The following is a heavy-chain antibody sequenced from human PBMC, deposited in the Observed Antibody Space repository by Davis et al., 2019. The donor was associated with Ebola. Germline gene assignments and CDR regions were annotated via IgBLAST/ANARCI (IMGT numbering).Heavy chain of an antibody. Sequence: GGSLRLSCAASGFTFSSYSMNWVRQAPGKGLEWVSYISSSSSTIYYADSVKGRFTISRDNAKTSLSLQMNSLRVEDTAVYYCARDPDTAMASDAFDIWGQGTMVTVSS. CDR2: ISSSSSTI. CDR1: GFTFSSYS. J-gene: IGHJ3*02. D-gene: IGHD5-18*01. V-gene: IGHV3-48*04. CDR3: ARDPDTAMASDAFDI.